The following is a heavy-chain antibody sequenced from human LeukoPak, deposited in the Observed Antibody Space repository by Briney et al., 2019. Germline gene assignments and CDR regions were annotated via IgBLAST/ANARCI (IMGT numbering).Heavy chain of an antibody. CDR2: MSGSGYST. J-gene: IGHJ4*02. Sequence: GGSLRLSCAASGFTFSNYVMSWVRQAPGKGLEGVSSMSGSGYSTYYADSVKGRFTISRDNSQNTLNLQMSRLRAEDTAVYYCVKDRTGTYTLDYWGQGTLVTVSS. CDR1: GFTFSNYV. CDR3: VKDRTGTYTLDY. V-gene: IGHV3-23*01. D-gene: IGHD3-10*01.